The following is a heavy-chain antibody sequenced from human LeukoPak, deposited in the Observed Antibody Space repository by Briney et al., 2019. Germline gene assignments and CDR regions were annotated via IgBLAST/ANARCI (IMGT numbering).Heavy chain of an antibody. CDR3: ATDFLYFAWSY. D-gene: IGHD3-9*01. Sequence: GGSLKVSCEVSGYTLTELSMHWVRQAPGKGLEWVGGIDTGDGETIYAQKVQGRVTMTRDTSTDTAYMELSSLRAEDTAVYYCATDFLYFAWSYWGQGTLITVSS. CDR2: IDTGDGET. V-gene: IGHV1-24*01. CDR1: GYTLTELS. J-gene: IGHJ4*02.